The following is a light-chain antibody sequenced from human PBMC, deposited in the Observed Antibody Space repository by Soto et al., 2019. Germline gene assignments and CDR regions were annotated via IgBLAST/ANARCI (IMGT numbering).Light chain of an antibody. Sequence: DIQMTQSPSTLSASIGDRVTITCRASQSISSWLAWYQQKPGKAPKLLIYKASSLQSGVPSRFSGSGSGTEFTLTISSLQPDDFATYYCQQYNPSSRTFGQGTKVDIK. CDR2: KAS. CDR1: QSISSW. CDR3: QQYNPSSRT. J-gene: IGKJ1*01. V-gene: IGKV1-5*03.